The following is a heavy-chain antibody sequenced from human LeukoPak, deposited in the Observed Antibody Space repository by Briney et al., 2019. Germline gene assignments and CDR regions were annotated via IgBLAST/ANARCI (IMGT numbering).Heavy chain of an antibody. CDR2: INTSGGST. J-gene: IGHJ4*02. CDR3: ARAIAVAGVDY. D-gene: IGHD6-19*01. V-gene: IGHV1-46*03. Sequence: ASVKVSCKASGYTFTSYYMHWVRQAPGQGLEWMGIINTSGGSTSYAQKFQGRVTMTRDTSTSTVYMELSSLRSEDTAVYYCARAIAVAGVDYWGQGTLVTVSS. CDR1: GYTFTSYY.